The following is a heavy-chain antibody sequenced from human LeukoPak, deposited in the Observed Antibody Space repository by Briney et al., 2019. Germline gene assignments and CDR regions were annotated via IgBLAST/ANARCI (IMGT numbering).Heavy chain of an antibody. J-gene: IGHJ4*02. CDR1: GFTFSTYA. CDR3: ARSPGLVGANYFDY. V-gene: IGHV3-30*04. CDR2: ISFDGNNK. Sequence: PGRSLRLSCAASGFTFSTYAMHWVRQAPGKGLEWVTVISFDGNNKNYADSVKGRFTISRDSSKNTLYPQLNSLRAEDTAVYYCARSPGLVGANYFDYWGQGTLVTVSS. D-gene: IGHD1-26*01.